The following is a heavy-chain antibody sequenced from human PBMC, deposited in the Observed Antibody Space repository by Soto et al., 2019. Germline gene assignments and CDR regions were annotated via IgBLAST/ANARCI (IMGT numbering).Heavy chain of an antibody. CDR3: AKGGRQWLVTSDFNY. CDR2: VSHDGRNS. CDR1: GFTFSDYA. J-gene: IGHJ4*02. D-gene: IGHD6-19*01. V-gene: IGHV3-30*18. Sequence: VQLVESGGGVVQPGRSLRLSCAASGFTFSDYAMHWVRQAPGKGLEWVAVVSHDGRNSHYADSVKGRFTISRDSSKNTVSLKITSLRAEDTAVYYCAKGGRQWLVTSDFNYWGQGALVTVSS.